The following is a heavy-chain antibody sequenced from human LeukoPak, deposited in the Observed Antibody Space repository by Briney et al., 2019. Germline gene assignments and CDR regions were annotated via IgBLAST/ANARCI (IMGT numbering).Heavy chain of an antibody. CDR3: GRAPPGGRVLGTVFPDY. CDR2: IYYNGSP. D-gene: IGHD3/OR15-3a*01. J-gene: IGHJ4*02. V-gene: IGHV4-31*03. Sequence: SETLSLTCTVSGASISSAGYHWSWIRQFPGKGLEWIGYIYYNGSPFYNPSLQSRLALSLDTSKNHISLKLSSVTAADTAVYYWGRAPPGGRVLGTVFPDYGARGPLVPFPS. CDR1: GASISSAGYH.